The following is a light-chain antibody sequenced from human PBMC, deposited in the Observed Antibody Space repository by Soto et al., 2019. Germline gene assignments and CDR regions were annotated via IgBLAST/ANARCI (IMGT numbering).Light chain of an antibody. CDR1: QSVNTVS. V-gene: IGKV3-20*01. CDR3: QHYGASTYT. Sequence: IVLTQSPGTLSFSPGERATLSCRASQSVNTVSLVWCQQKSCQAPRLLMYDTSTRTCGTPDRFSGSGFGTDFTLTISILEPEDFAVYYCQHYGASTYTFGQGTKLQI. CDR2: DTS. J-gene: IGKJ2*01.